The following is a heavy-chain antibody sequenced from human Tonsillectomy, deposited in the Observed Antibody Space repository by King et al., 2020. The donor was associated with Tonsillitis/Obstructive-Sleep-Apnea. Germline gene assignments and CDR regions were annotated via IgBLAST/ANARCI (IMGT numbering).Heavy chain of an antibody. Sequence: VQLVESGGGLVKPGGSLRLSCAASGFTFSHAWMSWVRQAPGKGRAWVGRFKSKTDGGKTDYAAPVKGRFTISSDDSKNTLYLQMNSLSTEDTAVYYCTTDLRLLTYWGQGTLVTVSS. V-gene: IGHV3-15*01. J-gene: IGHJ4*02. CDR2: FKSKTDGGKT. D-gene: IGHD3-9*01. CDR3: TTDLRLLTY. CDR1: GFTFSHAW.